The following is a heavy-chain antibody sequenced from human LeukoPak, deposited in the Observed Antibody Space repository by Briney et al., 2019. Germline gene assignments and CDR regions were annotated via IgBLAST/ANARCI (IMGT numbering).Heavy chain of an antibody. CDR3: ARGGQGDGYSADEAFDI. J-gene: IGHJ3*02. V-gene: IGHV6-1*01. Sequence: SQTLSLTCAISGDSVSSNSVTWNWIRQSPSRGLEWLGRTYYRSKWYNDYVVSVKSRININPDTSKNQFSLQLNSVTPDDTALYYCARGGQGDGYSADEAFDIWGQGTMVTVS. CDR2: TYYRSKWYN. CDR1: GDSVSSNSVT. D-gene: IGHD5-18*01.